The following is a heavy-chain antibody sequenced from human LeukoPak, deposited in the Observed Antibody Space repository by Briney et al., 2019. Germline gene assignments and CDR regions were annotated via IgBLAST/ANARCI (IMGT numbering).Heavy chain of an antibody. CDR2: IYYSGST. J-gene: IGHJ4*02. D-gene: IGHD5-12*01. Sequence: VKPSETLSLTCTVSGGSISSYYWSWIRQPPGKGLEWIGYIYYSGSTNYNPSLKSRVTISVDTSKNQFSLKLSSVTAADTAVYYCARLTDSGYDLSPFDYWGQGTLVTVSS. CDR1: GGSISSYY. CDR3: ARLTDSGYDLSPFDY. V-gene: IGHV4-59*08.